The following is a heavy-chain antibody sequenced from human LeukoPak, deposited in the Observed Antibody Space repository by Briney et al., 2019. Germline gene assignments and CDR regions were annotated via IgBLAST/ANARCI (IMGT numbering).Heavy chain of an antibody. V-gene: IGHV4-30-4*01. D-gene: IGHD6-6*01. CDR3: AREVWSIAARPDYWYFDL. CDR1: GGSISSGDYY. J-gene: IGHJ2*01. CDR2: IYYSGST. Sequence: SETLSLTCTVSGGSISSGDYYWSWIRQPPGKGLEWIGYIYYSGSTHYNPSLKSRVTISVDTSKDQFSLKLSSVTAADTAVYYCAREVWSIAARPDYWYFDLWGRGTLVTVSS.